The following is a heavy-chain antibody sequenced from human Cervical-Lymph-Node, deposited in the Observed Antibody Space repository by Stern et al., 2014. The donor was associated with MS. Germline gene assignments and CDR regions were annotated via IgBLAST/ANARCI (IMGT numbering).Heavy chain of an antibody. D-gene: IGHD6-13*01. J-gene: IGHJ6*02. V-gene: IGHV3-33*01. CDR3: ARSSSPSPYYYYGMDV. CDR1: GFTFSSYG. Sequence: QVQLVESGGGVVQPGGSPRLSCAASGFTFSSYGMHWVRQAPGKGLGWVAVIWYDGSNKYYADSVKGRFTISRDNSKNTLYLQMNSLRAEDTAVYYCARSSSPSPYYYYGMDVWGQGTTVTVSS. CDR2: IWYDGSNK.